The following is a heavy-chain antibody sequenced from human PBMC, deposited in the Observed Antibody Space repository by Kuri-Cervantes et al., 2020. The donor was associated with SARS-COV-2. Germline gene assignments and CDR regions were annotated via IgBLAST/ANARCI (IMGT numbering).Heavy chain of an antibody. Sequence: ASVKVSCKASGYTFTGYYIHWVRQAPGQGLEWMGWINPDRGNTNYAQKFQGRVTLARDTSIRTAYMEVTSLTYDGTAVYYCARDPLNSGATTFDYWGQGTLVTVSS. CDR3: ARDPLNSGATTFDY. J-gene: IGHJ4*02. V-gene: IGHV1-2*02. D-gene: IGHD6-19*01. CDR2: INPDRGNT. CDR1: GYTFTGYY.